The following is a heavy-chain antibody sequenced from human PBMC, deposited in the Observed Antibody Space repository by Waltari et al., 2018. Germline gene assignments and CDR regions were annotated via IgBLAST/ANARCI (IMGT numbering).Heavy chain of an antibody. V-gene: IGHV4-59*11. CDR3: AREGGSYFLDY. D-gene: IGHD1-26*01. J-gene: IGHJ4*02. CDR1: GGSISSHY. Sequence: QVQLQESGPGLVKPSETLSLTCTVSGGSISSHYWSWIRQPPGKGLEWIGYIYYSGSTNYTPSLKSRVTISVDTSKNQFSLKLSSVTAADTAVYYCAREGGSYFLDYWGQGTLVTVSS. CDR2: IYYSGST.